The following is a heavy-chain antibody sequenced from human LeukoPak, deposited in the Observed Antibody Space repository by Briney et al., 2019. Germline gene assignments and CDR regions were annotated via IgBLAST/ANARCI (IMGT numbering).Heavy chain of an antibody. CDR3: ARDQPRVGLMSYYMDV. D-gene: IGHD2-8*01. Sequence: ASVKVSCKASGYTFTGYYMHWVRQAPGHGLEWMGWINPDSGGTNYAQKLQGRVTMTTDTSTSTAYMELRSLRSDDTAVYYCARDQPRVGLMSYYMDVWGKGTTVTVSS. CDR1: GYTFTGYY. CDR2: INPDSGGT. J-gene: IGHJ6*03. V-gene: IGHV1-2*02.